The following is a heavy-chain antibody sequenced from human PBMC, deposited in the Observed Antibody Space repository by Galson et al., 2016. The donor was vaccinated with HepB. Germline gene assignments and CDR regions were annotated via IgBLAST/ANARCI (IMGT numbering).Heavy chain of an antibody. CDR3: ARTDYGDYGVEY. CDR2: IGTSPETT. J-gene: IGHJ4*02. V-gene: IGHV3-11*04. D-gene: IGHD4-17*01. Sequence: SLRLSCAASEFIVSYTYMTWVRQAPGKGLEWLAYIGTSPETTHYADSVKSRFTISRDNAKNSLFLQMHSLRDDDTAVYFCARTDYGDYGVEYWGQGTPVTVSS. CDR1: EFIVSYTY.